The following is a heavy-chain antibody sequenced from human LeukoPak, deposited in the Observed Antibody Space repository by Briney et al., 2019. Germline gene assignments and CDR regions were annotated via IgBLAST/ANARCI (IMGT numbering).Heavy chain of an antibody. J-gene: IGHJ4*02. Sequence: GGSLRLSCAASGFTFSSYAMHWVRQAPGKGLEWVAVISYDGSNKYYADSVKGRFTISRDNSKNTLYLQMNSLRAEDTAVYYCAKDGAYDYDSSGYFDYWGQGTLVTVSS. D-gene: IGHD3-22*01. V-gene: IGHV3-30-3*01. CDR3: AKDGAYDYDSSGYFDY. CDR2: ISYDGSNK. CDR1: GFTFSSYA.